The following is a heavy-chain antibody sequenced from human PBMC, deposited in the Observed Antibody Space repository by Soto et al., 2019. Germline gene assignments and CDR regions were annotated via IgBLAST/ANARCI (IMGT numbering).Heavy chain of an antibody. CDR2: SRNKANNYTT. J-gene: IGHJ4*02. Sequence: GGSQRLSCAASGFTCSDHHRDWVRQAPGKGLEWVGRSRNKANNYTTEYAASVRGRFTISRDDSKNSLYLEMNSLKTEDTAVYYCSRYRAAYYYDYWGQGTLVTVSS. CDR1: GFTCSDHH. D-gene: IGHD6-25*01. CDR3: SRYRAAYYYDY. V-gene: IGHV3-72*01.